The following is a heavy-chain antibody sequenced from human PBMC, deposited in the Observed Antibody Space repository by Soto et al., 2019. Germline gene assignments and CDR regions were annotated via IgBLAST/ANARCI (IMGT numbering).Heavy chain of an antibody. Sequence: GASVKVSCKASGYTFTGYYMHWVRQAPGQGLEWMGWINPNSGGTNYAQKFQGWVTMTRDTSISTAYMELSRLRSDDTAVYYCAREPITYYDSSKAFDIWGQGTMVTVSS. CDR3: AREPITYYDSSKAFDI. J-gene: IGHJ3*02. CDR2: INPNSGGT. D-gene: IGHD3-22*01. CDR1: GYTFTGYY. V-gene: IGHV1-2*04.